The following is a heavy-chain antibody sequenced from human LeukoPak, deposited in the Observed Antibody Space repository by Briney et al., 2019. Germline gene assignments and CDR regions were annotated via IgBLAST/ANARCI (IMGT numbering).Heavy chain of an antibody. V-gene: IGHV3-30-3*01. CDR2: ISYDGSNK. J-gene: IGHJ6*02. Sequence: PGRSLRLSCAASGFTFSSYAMHWVRQAPGKGLEWVAVISYDGSNKYYADSVKGRFTISRDNSKNTLYLQMNSLRAEDTAVYYCARGVATITNYYYYGMDVWGQGTTVTVSS. CDR1: GFTFSSYA. CDR3: ARGVATITNYYYYGMDV. D-gene: IGHD5-12*01.